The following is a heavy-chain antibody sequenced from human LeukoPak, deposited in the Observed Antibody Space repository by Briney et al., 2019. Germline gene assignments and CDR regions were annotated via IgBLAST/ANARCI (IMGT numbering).Heavy chain of an antibody. CDR1: GYTFTSYD. CDR3: ARGSRLYDSSASDAFDI. Sequence: SVKVSCKASGYTFTSYDINWVRQATGQGLEWMGWMNPNSGNTGYAQKFQGRVTMTRNTSISTAYMELSSLRSEDTAVYYCARGSRLYDSSASDAFDIWGQGTMVTVSS. CDR2: MNPNSGNT. J-gene: IGHJ3*02. D-gene: IGHD3-22*01. V-gene: IGHV1-8*01.